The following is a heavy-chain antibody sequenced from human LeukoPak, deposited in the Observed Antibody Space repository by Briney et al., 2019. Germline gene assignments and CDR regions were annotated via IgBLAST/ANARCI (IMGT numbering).Heavy chain of an antibody. CDR1: GGSFSGYY. V-gene: IGHV4-34*01. CDR2: INHSGST. J-gene: IGHJ5*02. CDR3: AKHRLGYCSSTSCSYNWFDP. Sequence: SETLSLTCAVYGGSFSGYYWSWIRQPPGKGLEWIGEINHSGSTNYNPSLKSRVTISVDTSKNQFSLKLSSVTAADTAVYYCAKHRLGYCSSTSCSYNWFDPWGQGTLVTVSS. D-gene: IGHD2-2*01.